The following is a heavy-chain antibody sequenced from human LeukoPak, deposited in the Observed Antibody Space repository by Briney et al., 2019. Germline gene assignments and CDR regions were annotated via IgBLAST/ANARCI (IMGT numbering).Heavy chain of an antibody. CDR1: GVTFSNAW. Sequence: GGSLRLSCAASGVTFSNAWMSWVRQAPGKGLEWVGRIKSKTHGGTTDSDPPVQGRFTISRDDSKNTLYLQMNSLKTEDTAVYYCTTYRKSWGQGTLLTVSS. CDR2: IKSKTHGGTT. J-gene: IGHJ5*02. V-gene: IGHV3-15*01. CDR3: TTYRKS.